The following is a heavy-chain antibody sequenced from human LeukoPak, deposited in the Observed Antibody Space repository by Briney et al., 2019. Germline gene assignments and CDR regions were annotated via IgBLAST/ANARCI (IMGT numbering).Heavy chain of an antibody. J-gene: IGHJ4*02. CDR1: GFTFDDYA. CDR3: AKDMSWFGELSPDY. D-gene: IGHD3-10*01. Sequence: GGSLRPSCAASGFTFDDYAMHWVRQAPGKGLEWVSLISGDGGSTYYADSVKGRFTISRDNSKNSLYLQMNSLRTEDTALYYCAKDMSWFGELSPDYWGQGTLVTVSS. CDR2: ISGDGGST. V-gene: IGHV3-43*02.